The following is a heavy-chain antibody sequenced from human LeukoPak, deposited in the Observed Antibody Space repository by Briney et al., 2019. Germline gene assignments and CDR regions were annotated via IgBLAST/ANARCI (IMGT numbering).Heavy chain of an antibody. J-gene: IGHJ5*02. D-gene: IGHD3-3*01. CDR1: GFTFSSYS. Sequence: GGSLRLSCAASGFTFSSYSMNWVRQAPGKGLEWVSSISSSSSYIYYADSVKGRFTISRDNAKNSLYLQMNSLRAEDTALYYCARTDFWSGYPTSPNWFDPWGQGTLVTVSS. CDR3: ARTDFWSGYPTSPNWFDP. CDR2: ISSSSSYI. V-gene: IGHV3-21*04.